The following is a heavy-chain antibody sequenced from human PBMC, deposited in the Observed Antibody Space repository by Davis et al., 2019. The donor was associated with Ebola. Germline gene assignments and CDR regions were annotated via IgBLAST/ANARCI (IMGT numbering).Heavy chain of an antibody. Sequence: PSETLSLTCTVSGGSISRGGSYWSWIRQHPGKGLEWIGYIYYSGSTYYNPSLKSRVTISLDTSKNQFSLNLYSVTAADTAMYYCARDLRYDSSGYDYYFYMDVWGKGTTVTVSS. V-gene: IGHV4-31*03. CDR3: ARDLRYDSSGYDYYFYMDV. CDR2: IYYSGST. D-gene: IGHD3-22*01. J-gene: IGHJ6*03. CDR1: GGSISRGGSY.